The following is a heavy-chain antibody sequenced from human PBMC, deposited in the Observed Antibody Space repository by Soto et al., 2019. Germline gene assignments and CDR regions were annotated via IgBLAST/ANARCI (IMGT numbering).Heavy chain of an antibody. CDR1: GFTFSSYG. D-gene: IGHD5-12*01. Sequence: PGGSLRLSCAASGFTFSSYGMHWVRQAPGKGLEWVAVISYDRSNKYYADSVKGRFTISRDNAKNSLYLQMNSLRAEDTAVYYCARDMGRYSGYDYYFDYWGQGTLVTVSS. V-gene: IGHV3-30*03. CDR2: ISYDRSNK. CDR3: ARDMGRYSGYDYYFDY. J-gene: IGHJ4*02.